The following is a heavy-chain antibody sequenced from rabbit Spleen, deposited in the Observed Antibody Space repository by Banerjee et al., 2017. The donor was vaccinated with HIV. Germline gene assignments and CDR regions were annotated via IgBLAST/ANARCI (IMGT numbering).Heavy chain of an antibody. CDR2: INTATGKA. CDR3: ARDSAGVFGWNFSL. CDR1: GFFFSDRDV. Sequence: QEQLEESGGGLVKPEGSLTLTCKASGFFFSDRDVMCWVRPAPGKGLEWIACINTATGKAFDACSAKGLFTITTSSSTMVILQMSRLTAADAAKYFCARDSAGVFGWNFSLWGPGTLVTVS. D-gene: IGHD4-1*01. V-gene: IGHV1S45*01. J-gene: IGHJ4*01.